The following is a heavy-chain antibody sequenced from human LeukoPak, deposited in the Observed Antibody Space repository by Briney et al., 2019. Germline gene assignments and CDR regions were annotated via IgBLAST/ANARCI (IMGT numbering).Heavy chain of an antibody. D-gene: IGHD6-13*01. CDR2: ISGSGGST. J-gene: IGHJ4*02. V-gene: IGHV3-23*01. CDR3: AKSLLYSSSWGGYFDY. Sequence: PGGSLRLSCAASGFTFSSYAMSWVRQAPGKGLEWVSAISGSGGSTYYADSVKGRFTISRDNSKNTLYLQMNSLRAEDTAVYYCAKSLLYSSSWGGYFDYWGQGTLVTVSS. CDR1: GFTFSSYA.